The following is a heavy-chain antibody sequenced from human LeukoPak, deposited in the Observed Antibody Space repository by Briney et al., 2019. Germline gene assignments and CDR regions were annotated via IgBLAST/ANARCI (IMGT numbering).Heavy chain of an antibody. CDR2: IYGGDST. Sequence: GGSLRLSCAASGFTVSSSYMSWVRQAPGKGLEWVSGIYGGDSTYYADSVKGRFTISRDNSKNTLYLQMNSLRAEDTAVYYCARGDYGTFQHWGQGTLVTVSS. CDR1: GFTVSSSY. J-gene: IGHJ1*01. V-gene: IGHV3-66*01. CDR3: ARGDYGTFQH. D-gene: IGHD4-17*01.